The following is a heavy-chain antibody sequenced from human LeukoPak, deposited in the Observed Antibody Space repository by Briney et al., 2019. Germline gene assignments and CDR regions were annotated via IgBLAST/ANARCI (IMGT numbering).Heavy chain of an antibody. J-gene: IGHJ3*02. Sequence: GASVKVSCKASGYSFTSHYMHWVRQAPGQGLEWMGIINPSGGSTNYAQNFQARVTMTRDTSTSTVYMELSSLRSEDTAVYYCARVRDGYNDAYDIWGQGTMVTVPS. V-gene: IGHV1-46*01. D-gene: IGHD5-24*01. CDR3: ARVRDGYNDAYDI. CDR2: INPSGGST. CDR1: GYSFTSHY.